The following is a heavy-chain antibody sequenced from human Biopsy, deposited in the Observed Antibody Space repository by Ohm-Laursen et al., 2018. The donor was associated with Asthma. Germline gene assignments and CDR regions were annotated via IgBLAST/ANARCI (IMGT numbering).Heavy chain of an antibody. J-gene: IGHJ3*01. CDR3: ARTYYDFLTGQVKDVFGV. V-gene: IGHV1-3*04. D-gene: IGHD3-9*01. Sequence: ASVKVSCKASGYNFISIAIHWVRQAPGQRLEWMGWVNTGNGDTKHSQKFQGRVTITRDTSASTAYMELRSLRSEDTATYYCARTYYDFLTGQVKDVFGVWGQGTMVTVSS. CDR2: VNTGNGDT. CDR1: GYNFISIA.